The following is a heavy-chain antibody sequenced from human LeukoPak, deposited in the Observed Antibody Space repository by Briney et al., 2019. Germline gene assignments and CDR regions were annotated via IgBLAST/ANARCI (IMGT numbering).Heavy chain of an antibody. CDR3: ATAAYYYDSSGYWGGYYYYYYMDV. CDR1: GGTSSSYA. Sequence: ASVKVSCKASGGTSSSYAISWVRQAPGQGLEWMGGIIPIFGTANYAQKSQGRVTITADESTSTAYMELSSLRSEDTAVYYCATAAYYYDSSGYWGGYYYYYYMDVWGKGTTVTVSS. D-gene: IGHD3-22*01. V-gene: IGHV1-69*13. J-gene: IGHJ6*03. CDR2: IIPIFGTA.